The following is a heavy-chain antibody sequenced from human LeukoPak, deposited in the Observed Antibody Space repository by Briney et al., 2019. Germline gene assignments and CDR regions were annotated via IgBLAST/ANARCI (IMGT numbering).Heavy chain of an antibody. D-gene: IGHD2-2*01. V-gene: IGHV3-66*01. J-gene: IGHJ4*02. CDR3: ARVSRYCTTTNYYGYFFDY. Sequence: GGSLRLSCAASGFTVSRNSMSWIRQAPGKGLEWVSLIDGGGSTFNADSVKGRLTISRDNSKNTLHLQMNSLGAEDTAVYYCARVSRYCTTTNYYGYFFDYWGQGTLVTVSS. CDR2: IDGGGST. CDR1: GFTVSRNS.